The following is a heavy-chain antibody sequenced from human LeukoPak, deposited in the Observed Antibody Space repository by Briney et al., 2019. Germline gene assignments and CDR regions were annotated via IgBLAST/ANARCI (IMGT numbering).Heavy chain of an antibody. D-gene: IGHD3-16*01. J-gene: IGHJ4*02. CDR1: GFTFSSYV. CDR3: ARTWLIDY. Sequence: GGSLGLSCATSGFTFSSYVMHWVRQAPGKGLEWVAVISYDGSNKYYADSVKGRFTISRDNSKNTLYLEMNSLRAEDTAVYYCARTWLIDYWGQGTLVTVSS. CDR2: ISYDGSNK. V-gene: IGHV3-30-3*01.